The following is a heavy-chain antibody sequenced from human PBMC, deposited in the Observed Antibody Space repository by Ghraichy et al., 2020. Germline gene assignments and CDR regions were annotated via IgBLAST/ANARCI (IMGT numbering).Heavy chain of an antibody. Sequence: GGSLRLSCAASGFTFSSYEMNWVRQAPGKGLEWVSYISSSGSTIYYADSVKGRFTISRDNAKNSLYLQMNRLRAEDTAVYYCARIGYSGYDIRGVGYYGMDVWGQGTTVTVSS. CDR3: ARIGYSGYDIRGVGYYGMDV. V-gene: IGHV3-48*03. J-gene: IGHJ6*02. CDR1: GFTFSSYE. D-gene: IGHD5-12*01. CDR2: ISSSGSTI.